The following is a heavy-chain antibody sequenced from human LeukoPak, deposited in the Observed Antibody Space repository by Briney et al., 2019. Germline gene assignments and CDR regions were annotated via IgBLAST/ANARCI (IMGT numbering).Heavy chain of an antibody. CDR2: IYSSGST. Sequence: SETLFLTCSVSGGSISSYYWSWIRQPPGKGLEWIGYIYSSGSTNYNSSLKSRVTISVDTSKNQFSLKLSSVTAADTAVYYCARSGGYSSPQNYWGQGTLVTVSS. D-gene: IGHD6-19*01. J-gene: IGHJ4*02. V-gene: IGHV4-59*01. CDR1: GGSISSYY. CDR3: ARSGGYSSPQNY.